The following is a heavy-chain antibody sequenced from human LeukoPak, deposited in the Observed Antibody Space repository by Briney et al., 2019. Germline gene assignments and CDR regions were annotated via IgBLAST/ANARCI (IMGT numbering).Heavy chain of an antibody. CDR2: IYYSGST. D-gene: IGHD6-6*01. CDR1: GGSVSSRRYY. V-gene: IGHV4-61*01. Sequence: PSETLSLTCTVSGGSVSSRRYYWTWIRQPPGKGLEWIGYIYYSGSTNYNPSLKSRLTISLDTSKNQFSLKLSSVTAADTAVYYCARDGSSSEGFDYWGQGTLVTVSS. J-gene: IGHJ4*02. CDR3: ARDGSSSEGFDY.